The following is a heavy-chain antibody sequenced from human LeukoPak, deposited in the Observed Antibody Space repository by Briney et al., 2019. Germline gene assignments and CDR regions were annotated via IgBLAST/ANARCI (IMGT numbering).Heavy chain of an antibody. CDR3: ARARRAGDDVDY. V-gene: IGHV4-39*07. D-gene: IGHD7-27*01. Sequence: PLETLSLTCTVSGGSISSSSYYWGWIRQPPGKGLEWIGSIYHSGSTYYNPSPKSRVTISLDTSKNQFSLKLSSVTAADTAVYYCARARRAGDDVDYWGQGTLVTVSS. CDR2: IYHSGST. J-gene: IGHJ4*02. CDR1: GGSISSSSYY.